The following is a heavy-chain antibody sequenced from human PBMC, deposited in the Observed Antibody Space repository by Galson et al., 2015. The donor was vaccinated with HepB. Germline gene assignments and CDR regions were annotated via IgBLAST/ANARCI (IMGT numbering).Heavy chain of an antibody. CDR2: INSDGSAT. Sequence: SLRLSCAASGFTFSNYWMHWVRQAPGKGLVWVSRINSDGSATNYADSVKGRFTISRDNAKNTLYLQMNSLRAEDTAVYYCSSWNDGGWGQGTLVTVSS. CDR1: GFTFSNYW. CDR3: SSWNDGG. D-gene: IGHD1-1*01. V-gene: IGHV3-74*01. J-gene: IGHJ4*02.